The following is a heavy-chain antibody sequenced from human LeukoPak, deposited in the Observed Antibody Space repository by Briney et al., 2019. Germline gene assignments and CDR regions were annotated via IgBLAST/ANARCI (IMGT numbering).Heavy chain of an antibody. J-gene: IGHJ5*02. CDR2: ISGYNGNT. D-gene: IGHD2-2*01. V-gene: IGHV1-18*01. Sequence: ASVKVSCKASGYTFTSYGISWVRQAPGQGLEWMGWISGYNGNTNYAQKLQGRVTVTTDTSRSTAYMELRSLRSDDTAVYYCARGPFCSSTSCYRTNNWLDPWGQGTLVTVSS. CDR3: ARGPFCSSTSCYRTNNWLDP. CDR1: GYTFTSYG.